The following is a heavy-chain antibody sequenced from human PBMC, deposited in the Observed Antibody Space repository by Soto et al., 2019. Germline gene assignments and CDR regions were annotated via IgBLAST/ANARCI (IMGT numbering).Heavy chain of an antibody. CDR2: INQDGSEN. CDR3: SRSRNS. J-gene: IGHJ4*02. V-gene: IGHV3-7*01. Sequence: EVQRMESGGGLVQPGGSLRLSCAASGFTFSTYWMDWVRRTPGKGLEWVANINQDGSENNYVDSVKGRFTVYRDNAKTSLYLQMSILTAEASALYYCSRSRNSWGQGTLVTVSS. CDR1: GFTFSTYW.